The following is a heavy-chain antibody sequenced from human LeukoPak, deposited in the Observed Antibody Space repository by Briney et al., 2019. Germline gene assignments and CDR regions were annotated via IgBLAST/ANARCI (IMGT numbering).Heavy chain of an antibody. CDR2: IKQDGSDK. D-gene: IGHD2-2*01. V-gene: IGHV3-7*01. Sequence: GGSLRLSCATSGFTFSNYWMSWVRRAPGKGLEWVANIKQDGSDKYYVDSVKGRFTISRDNAKNSLYLQMNTLRAEDTAVYYCAKDTYCSSTSCHGGAFDIWGQGTMVTVSS. J-gene: IGHJ3*02. CDR3: AKDTYCSSTSCHGGAFDI. CDR1: GFTFSNYW.